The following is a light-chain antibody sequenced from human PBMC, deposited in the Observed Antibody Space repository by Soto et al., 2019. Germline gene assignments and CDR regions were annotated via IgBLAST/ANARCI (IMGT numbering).Light chain of an antibody. CDR2: GAT. J-gene: IGKJ5*01. Sequence: EIVLTQSPGTLSLSPGERATLSCRASQSVSSSYLAWYQQKPGQAPRLLIYGATSRVTGIPDRISGSGSGTDFTLTISRLEPEDFAVYYCQQYGSSPPTTFGQGTRLEIK. V-gene: IGKV3-20*01. CDR1: QSVSSSY. CDR3: QQYGSSPPTT.